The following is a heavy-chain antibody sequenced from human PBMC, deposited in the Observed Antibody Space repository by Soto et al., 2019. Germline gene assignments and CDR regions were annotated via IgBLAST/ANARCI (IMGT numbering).Heavy chain of an antibody. CDR3: ANRWVNDYSPIPSDYYYYYGMDV. CDR1: GFTFSSYG. D-gene: IGHD4-4*01. Sequence: GGSLRLSCAASGFTFSSYGMHWVRQAPGKGLEWVAVISYDGSNKYYADSVKGRFTISRDNSKNTLYLQMSSLRAEDTAVYYCANRWVNDYSPIPSDYYYYYGMDVWGQGTTVTVSS. J-gene: IGHJ6*02. CDR2: ISYDGSNK. V-gene: IGHV3-30*18.